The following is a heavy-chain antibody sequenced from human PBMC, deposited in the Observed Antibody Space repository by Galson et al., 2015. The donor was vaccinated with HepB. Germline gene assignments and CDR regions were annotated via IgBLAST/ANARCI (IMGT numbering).Heavy chain of an antibody. CDR2: ISYDGSNK. V-gene: IGHV3-30-3*01. D-gene: IGHD3-16*02. Sequence: SLRLSCAASGFTFSSYAMHWVRQAPGKGLEWVAVISYDGSNKYYADSVKGRFTISRDNSKNTLYLQMNSLRAEDTAVYYCARDDYDYVWGSYPKGGNYGMDVWGQGTTVTVSS. CDR3: ARDDYDYVWGSYPKGGNYGMDV. J-gene: IGHJ6*02. CDR1: GFTFSSYA.